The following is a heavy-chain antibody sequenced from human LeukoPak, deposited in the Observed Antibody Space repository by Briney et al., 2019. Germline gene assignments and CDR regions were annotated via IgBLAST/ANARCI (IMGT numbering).Heavy chain of an antibody. V-gene: IGHV4-38-2*02. Sequence: SETLSLTCTVSGYSISSGYYWGWIRQPPGKGLEWIGSIYHSGSTYYNPSLKSRVTISVDTSKNQFSLKLSSVTAADTAVYYCARVSGSYCTSTTCYGGYYFDYWGQGTLVTVSS. J-gene: IGHJ4*02. D-gene: IGHD2-2*01. CDR1: GYSISSGYY. CDR2: IYHSGST. CDR3: ARVSGSYCTSTTCYGGYYFDY.